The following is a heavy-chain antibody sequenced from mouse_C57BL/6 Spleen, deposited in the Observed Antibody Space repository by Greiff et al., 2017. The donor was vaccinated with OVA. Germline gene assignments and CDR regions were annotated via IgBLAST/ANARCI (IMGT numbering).Heavy chain of an antibody. J-gene: IGHJ2*01. CDR2: INPYNGGT. Sequence: VQLKQSGPVLVKPGASVKMSCKASGYTFTDYYMNWVKQSHGKSLEWIGVINPYNGGTSYNQKFKGKATLTVDKSSSTAYMELNSLTSEDSAVYYCASGGYYVNLDYWGQGTTLTVSS. V-gene: IGHV1-19*01. CDR3: ASGGYYVNLDY. CDR1: GYTFTDYY. D-gene: IGHD2-3*01.